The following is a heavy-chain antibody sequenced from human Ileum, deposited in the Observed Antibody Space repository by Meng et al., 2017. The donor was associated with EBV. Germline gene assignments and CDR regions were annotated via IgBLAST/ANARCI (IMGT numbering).Heavy chain of an antibody. CDR1: GDSMSSSNYY. CDR2: IFYRGNT. J-gene: IGHJ4*02. D-gene: IGHD4-17*01. V-gene: IGHV4-39*07. Sequence: HLQLQESGPGPVRPSETLSLTCSVSGDSMSSSNYYWGWIRQSPGKALECIGTIFYRGNTFYNPSLKTRLTISVDTSKNEFSLNLKSVTAADTAVYYCVSAYDYGDYEAFAYWGLGSLVTVSS. CDR3: VSAYDYGDYEAFAY.